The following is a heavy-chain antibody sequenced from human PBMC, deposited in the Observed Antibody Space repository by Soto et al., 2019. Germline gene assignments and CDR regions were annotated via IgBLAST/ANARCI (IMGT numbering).Heavy chain of an antibody. CDR3: VRPYKVSSLYWYFDL. V-gene: IGHV3-48*03. CDR2: ISSSGSAV. D-gene: IGHD1-20*01. J-gene: IGHJ2*01. CDR1: GFSFSTYE. Sequence: EAQLVESGGGLEQPGGSLRLSCAASGFSFSTYEMNWLRQAPGKGLEWVSYISSSGSAVYYADSVKGRFTISRDNTKKSLSLQMNSLRAEDTAVYYCVRPYKVSSLYWYFDLWARGTLVTVSS.